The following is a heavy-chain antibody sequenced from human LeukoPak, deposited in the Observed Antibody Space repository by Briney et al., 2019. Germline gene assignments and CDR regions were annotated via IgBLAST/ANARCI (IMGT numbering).Heavy chain of an antibody. Sequence: GGPLSLSCVAPGFTSSASWMHGVRQAQGRGWVGVSRINSDGRSTSYAHSVKGRFTISRDNAKNTLYLQMNSLRAEDTAVYYCARDAIAEDDYWGQGTLVTVSS. CDR1: GFTSSASW. V-gene: IGHV3-74*01. CDR3: ARDAIAEDDY. D-gene: IGHD6-13*01. CDR2: INSDGRST. J-gene: IGHJ4*02.